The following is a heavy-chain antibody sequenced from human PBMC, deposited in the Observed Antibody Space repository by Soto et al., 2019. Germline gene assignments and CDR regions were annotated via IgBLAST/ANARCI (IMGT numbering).Heavy chain of an antibody. D-gene: IGHD3-22*01. CDR1: GYSFATSG. CDR2: ISAYNGNT. V-gene: IGHV1-18*01. CDR3: ARAGKYYDSSCYAN. Sequence: QVKLVQSGTEVKQPGASMKVSCKASGYSFATSGISWVRQAPGQGLEWMGWISAYNGNTNYDQKLQDRVTMTTDTSTSTAYLELRNLRSDDTAVYYCARAGKYYDSSCYANWGQGTLVTVSS. J-gene: IGHJ4*02.